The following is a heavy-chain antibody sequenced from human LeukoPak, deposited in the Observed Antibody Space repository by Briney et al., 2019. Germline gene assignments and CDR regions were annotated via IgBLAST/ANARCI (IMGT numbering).Heavy chain of an antibody. CDR1: GFTFSNGW. CDR2: IKSKSERGTT. V-gene: IGHV3-15*01. J-gene: IGHJ4*02. D-gene: IGHD2-2*02. Sequence: GGSLRLSCAASGFTFSNGWMSWVRQAPGKGLEWVGRIKSKSERGTTDYAAPVKGRFTISRDGSTNTVYLHMNSLKTEDTAVYFCTSNLYCSTSSCYTLDNWGQGTLVTVSP. CDR3: TSNLYCSTSSCYTLDN.